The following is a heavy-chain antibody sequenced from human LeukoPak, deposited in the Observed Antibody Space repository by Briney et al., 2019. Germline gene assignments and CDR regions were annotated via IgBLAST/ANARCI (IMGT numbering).Heavy chain of an antibody. CDR1: GFTFGDTW. J-gene: IGHJ4*02. V-gene: IGHV3-53*01. CDR2: IYGGGST. D-gene: IGHD4-23*01. Sequence: GGSLRLSCAASGFTFGDTWMNWVRQAPGKGLEWVSLIYGGGSTYYADSVKGRFTISRDNSKNTLYLQMNSLRAEDTAVYYCARRGDGGRSFDYWGQGTLVTVSS. CDR3: ARRGDGGRSFDY.